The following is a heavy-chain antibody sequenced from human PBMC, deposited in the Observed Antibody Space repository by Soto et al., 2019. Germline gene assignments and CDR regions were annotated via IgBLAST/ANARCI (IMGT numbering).Heavy chain of an antibody. Sequence: GASVKVSCKASGYTFTSYAMHWVRQAPGQRLEWMGWINAGNGNTKYSQKFQGRVTITRDTSASTAYMELSSLRSEDTAVYYCARDWGIQLWSPGWFDPWGQGTLVTVSS. V-gene: IGHV1-3*01. D-gene: IGHD5-18*01. CDR1: GYTFTSYA. CDR3: ARDWGIQLWSPGWFDP. J-gene: IGHJ5*02. CDR2: INAGNGNT.